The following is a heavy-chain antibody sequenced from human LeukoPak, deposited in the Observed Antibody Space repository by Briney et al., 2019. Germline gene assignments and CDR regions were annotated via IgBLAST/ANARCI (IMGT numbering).Heavy chain of an antibody. CDR1: GGTFSSYA. Sequence: GASVKVSCKASGGTFSSYAISWVRQGPGQGLEWMGGIIPIFGTANYAQKFQGRVTITADESTSTAYMELSRLRSDDTAVYYCARGVAYTYYCDSSGYYPGIWDYWGQGTLVTVSS. CDR3: ARGVAYTYYCDSSGYYPGIWDY. CDR2: IIPIFGTA. V-gene: IGHV1-69*13. J-gene: IGHJ4*02. D-gene: IGHD3-22*01.